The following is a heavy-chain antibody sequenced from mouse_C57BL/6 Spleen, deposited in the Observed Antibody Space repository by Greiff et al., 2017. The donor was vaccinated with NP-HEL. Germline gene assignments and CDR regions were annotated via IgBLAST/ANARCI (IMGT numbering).Heavy chain of an antibody. V-gene: IGHV1-26*01. Sequence: EVQLQQSGPELVKPGASVKISCKASGYTFTDYYMNWVKQSHGKSLEWIGDINPNNGGTSYNQKFKGKATLTVDKSSSTAYMELRSLTSEDSAVYYCASPHYYGSFYWYFDVWGTGTTVTVSS. CDR1: GYTFTDYY. CDR2: INPNNGGT. J-gene: IGHJ1*03. D-gene: IGHD1-1*01. CDR3: ASPHYYGSFYWYFDV.